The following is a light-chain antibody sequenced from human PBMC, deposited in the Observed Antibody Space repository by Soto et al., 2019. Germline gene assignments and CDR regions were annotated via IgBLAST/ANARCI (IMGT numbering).Light chain of an antibody. CDR3: QSYDSSLGYV. V-gene: IGLV1-40*01. CDR1: SSNIGAGYD. J-gene: IGLJ1*01. CDR2: GNS. Sequence: QSALTQPASVSGAPGQRVTISCTGSSSNIGAGYDVHWYQQLPGTAPKLLIYGNSNRPSGVPDRFSGSKSGTSASLAITGLQAEDEADYYCQSYDSSLGYVFGTGTKVTVL.